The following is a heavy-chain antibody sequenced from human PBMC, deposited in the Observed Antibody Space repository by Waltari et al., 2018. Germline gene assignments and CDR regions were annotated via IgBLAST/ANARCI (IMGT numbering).Heavy chain of an antibody. Sequence: EVQLVESGGGLVQPGGSLRLSCAASGFTFSSYWMHWVRQAPGKGLVWVSRINSDGSSTSYADSVKGRFTISRDNAKNTLYLQMNSLRAEDTAVYYCARVVYYGSGSYSHYYGMDVWGQGTTVTVSS. D-gene: IGHD3-10*01. V-gene: IGHV3-74*01. J-gene: IGHJ6*02. CDR2: INSDGSST. CDR3: ARVVYYGSGSYSHYYGMDV. CDR1: GFTFSSYW.